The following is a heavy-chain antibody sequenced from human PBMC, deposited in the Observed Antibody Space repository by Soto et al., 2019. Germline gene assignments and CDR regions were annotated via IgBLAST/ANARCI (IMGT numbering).Heavy chain of an antibody. V-gene: IGHV3-73*01. J-gene: IGHJ4*02. CDR2: IRSKANSYAT. D-gene: IGHD6-6*01. CDR1: GFTFSGSA. CDR3: TSARDSSSRGSVDY. Sequence: PGGSLRLSFAASGFTFSGSAMHWVRQASGKGLEWVGRIRSKANSYATAYAASVKGRFTISRDDSKNTAYLQMNSLKTEDTAVYYCTSARDSSSRGSVDYWGQGTLVTVSS.